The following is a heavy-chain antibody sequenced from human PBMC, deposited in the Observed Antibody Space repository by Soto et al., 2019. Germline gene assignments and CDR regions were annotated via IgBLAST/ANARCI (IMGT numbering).Heavy chain of an antibody. CDR2: IWYDGSNK. CDR3: ARDPPGAYCSSTSCYSYYYGMDV. Sequence: PGGSLRLSCAASGFTFSSYGMHWVRQAPGKGLEWVAVIWYDGSNKYYADSVKGRFTISRDNSKNTLYLQMNSLRAEDTAVYYCARDPPGAYCSSTSCYSYYYGMDVWGQGTTVTVSS. V-gene: IGHV3-33*01. CDR1: GFTFSSYG. D-gene: IGHD2-2*01. J-gene: IGHJ6*02.